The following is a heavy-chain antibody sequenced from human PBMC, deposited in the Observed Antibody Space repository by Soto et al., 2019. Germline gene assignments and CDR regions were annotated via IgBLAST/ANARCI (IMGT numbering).Heavy chain of an antibody. CDR1: GGTFSSYT. CDR3: ARSPIIAAARVGWFDP. D-gene: IGHD6-13*01. Sequence: QVQLVQSGAEVKKPGSSVKVSCKASGGTFSSYTISWVRQAPGQGLEWMGRIIPILGIANYAQKFQGRVTITAAKSTSTAYMELSSLRSEDTAVYYCARSPIIAAARVGWFDPWGQGTLVTVSS. V-gene: IGHV1-69*02. J-gene: IGHJ5*02. CDR2: IIPILGIA.